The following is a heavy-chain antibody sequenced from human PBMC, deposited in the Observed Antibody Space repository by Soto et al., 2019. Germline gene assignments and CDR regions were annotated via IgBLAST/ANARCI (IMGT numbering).Heavy chain of an antibody. CDR2: ISYDGTNK. Sequence: QVQLVESGGGVVQPGRSLRLSCAASGFSFSISPMHWVRQAPGKGPEWVALISYDGTNKFYADSVKGRFTISRDNSKSTLYLQVDSLRPEDAAVYYCARDPKTSGGQHWAFNYFDSWGQGTLFTVSS. V-gene: IGHV3-30-3*01. CDR1: GFSFSISP. D-gene: IGHD7-27*01. CDR3: ARDPKTSGGQHWAFNYFDS. J-gene: IGHJ4*02.